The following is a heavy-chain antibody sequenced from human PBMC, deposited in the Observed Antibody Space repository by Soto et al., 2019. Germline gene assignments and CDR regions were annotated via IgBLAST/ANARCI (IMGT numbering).Heavy chain of an antibody. V-gene: IGHV3-30-3*01. J-gene: IGHJ6*02. CDR2: ISYDGSNK. CDR3: AREVGEYCSSTSCYWYYGMDA. CDR1: GFTFSRYA. D-gene: IGHD2-2*01. Sequence: PGGALRLSCAASGFTFSRYAMHWVRQAPGKGLEWVAVISYDGSNKYYADSVKGRFTISRDNSKNTLYLQMNSLRAEDTAVYYCAREVGEYCSSTSCYWYYGMDAWGQGTTVSVSS.